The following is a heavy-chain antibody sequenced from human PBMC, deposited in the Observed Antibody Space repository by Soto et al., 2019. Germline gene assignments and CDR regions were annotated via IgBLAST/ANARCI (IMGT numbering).Heavy chain of an antibody. CDR3: ARDLRFRGFYGMDV. Sequence: QVQLQESGPGLVKPSQTLSLTCTVSGGSISSGGYYWSWIRQHPGKGLEWIGYIYYSGSTYYNPSLKSRVTISVDTSKNQFALKLSAVTAADTAVYYCARDLRFRGFYGMDVWGQGTTVTVSS. J-gene: IGHJ6*02. D-gene: IGHD3-10*01. V-gene: IGHV4-31*03. CDR1: GGSISSGGYY. CDR2: IYYSGST.